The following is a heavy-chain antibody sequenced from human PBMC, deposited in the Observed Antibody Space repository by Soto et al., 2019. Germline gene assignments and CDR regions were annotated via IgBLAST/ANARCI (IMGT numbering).Heavy chain of an antibody. CDR3: ARGVITIFGVVIMSNYMDV. CDR2: MNPNSGNT. CDR1: GETFPIYE. Sequence: APVKVSCKAFGETFPIYEITGVGKANGKGLGWMGWMNPNSGNTGYAQKFQGRVTMTRNTSISTAYMELSSLRSEDTAVYYCARGVITIFGVVIMSNYMDVWGKGTTVTVSS. D-gene: IGHD3-3*01. V-gene: IGHV1-8*01. J-gene: IGHJ6*03.